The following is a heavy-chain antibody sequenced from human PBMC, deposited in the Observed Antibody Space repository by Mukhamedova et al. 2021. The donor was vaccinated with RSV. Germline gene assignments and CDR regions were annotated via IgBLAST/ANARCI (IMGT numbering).Heavy chain of an antibody. CDR3: ARRDRDYGMDV. Sequence: INPSGGSTSYAQKFQGRVTMTRDTSTSTVYMELSSLRSEDTAVYYCARRDRDYGMDVWGQGTTVTVPS. D-gene: IGHD3-22*01. V-gene: IGHV1-46*01. J-gene: IGHJ6*02. CDR2: INPSGGST.